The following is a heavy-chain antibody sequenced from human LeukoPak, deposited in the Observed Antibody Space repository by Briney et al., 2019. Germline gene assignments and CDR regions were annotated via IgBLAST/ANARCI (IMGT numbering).Heavy chain of an antibody. Sequence: PGRSLRLSCAASGFTFSSYGMHWVRQAPGKGLEWVSAISGSGGSTYYADSVKGRFTISRDNSKNTLYLQMNSLRAEDTAVYYCAKGGVVVPAAIDYWGQGTLVTVSS. J-gene: IGHJ4*02. CDR1: GFTFSSYG. CDR3: AKGGVVVPAAIDY. D-gene: IGHD2-2*01. V-gene: IGHV3-23*01. CDR2: ISGSGGST.